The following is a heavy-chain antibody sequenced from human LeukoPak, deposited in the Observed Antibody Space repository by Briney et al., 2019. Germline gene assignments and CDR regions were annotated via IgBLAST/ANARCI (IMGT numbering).Heavy chain of an antibody. CDR3: ARARYDSSGYYGY. Sequence: ASVKFSCKASGYTFTGYYMHWVRQPPGQGLEWMRWINPNSGGTNYAQKFEGRVTMTRYTSISTAYMELSRLRSDDTAVYYCARARYDSSGYYGYWGQGTLVSVSS. J-gene: IGHJ4*02. V-gene: IGHV1-2*02. CDR1: GYTFTGYY. D-gene: IGHD3-22*01. CDR2: INPNSGGT.